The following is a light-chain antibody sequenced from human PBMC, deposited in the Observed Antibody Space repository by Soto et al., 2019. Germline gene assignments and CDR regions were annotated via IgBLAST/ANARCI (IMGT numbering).Light chain of an antibody. CDR3: QQSYSTSIT. Sequence: MTQSPLSLPVTPGEPPSISCRSSQSLLHSNGYSYLDWYQQKPGEAPKLLIYAASSLQSGVPSRFSGSGSGTDFTLTISSLQPEDFATYYCQQSYSTSITFGQGTRLEIK. CDR1: QSLLHSNGYSY. CDR2: AAS. V-gene: IGKV1-39*01. J-gene: IGKJ5*01.